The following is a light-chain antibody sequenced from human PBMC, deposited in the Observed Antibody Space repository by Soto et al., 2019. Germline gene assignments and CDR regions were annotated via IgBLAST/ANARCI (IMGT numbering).Light chain of an antibody. CDR2: EVT. CDR1: SSNIGSYNL. CDR3: CSYAGSSSYV. Sequence: QSVLTQPASVSGSPGQSITISCTGFSSNIGSYNLVSWYQQHPGKAPQLMIYEVTKRPSGVSNRFSGSKSGNMASLTISGLQTEDEADYYCCSYAGSSSYVFGTGTKVTVL. J-gene: IGLJ1*01. V-gene: IGLV2-23*02.